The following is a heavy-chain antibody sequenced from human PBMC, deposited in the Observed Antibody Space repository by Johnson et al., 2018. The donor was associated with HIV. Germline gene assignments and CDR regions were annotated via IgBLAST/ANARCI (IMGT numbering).Heavy chain of an antibody. CDR2: IYSGGSA. CDR1: GFTVSSNY. J-gene: IGHJ3*02. D-gene: IGHD1-7*01. Sequence: VQLVESGGGLIQPGGSPRLSCAASGFTVSSNYMSWVRQAPGKGLEWVSVIYSGGSAYYADSVKGRFTISRDNAKNSLYLQMNSLRAEDTAFYYCAKGQRLELRGGAFDIWGQGTMVTVSS. CDR3: AKGQRLELRGGAFDI. V-gene: IGHV3-53*01.